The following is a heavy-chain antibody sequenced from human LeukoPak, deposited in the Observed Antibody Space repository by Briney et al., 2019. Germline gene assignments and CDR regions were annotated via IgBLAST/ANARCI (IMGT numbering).Heavy chain of an antibody. Sequence: GGSLRLSCAGSGFPFSGYSMNWVRQTPGKGLEWVSSMSILSGITYYAESVKGRFTISRDNAKNSLYLQMNSLRAEDTAVYYCARDITDYGDYPDYYYYYMDVWGKGTTVTVSS. J-gene: IGHJ6*03. CDR1: GFPFSGYS. CDR2: MSILSGIT. D-gene: IGHD4-17*01. V-gene: IGHV3-21*01. CDR3: ARDITDYGDYPDYYYYYMDV.